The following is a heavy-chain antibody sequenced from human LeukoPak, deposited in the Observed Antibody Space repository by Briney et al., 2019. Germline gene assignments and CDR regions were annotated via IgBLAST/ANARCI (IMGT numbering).Heavy chain of an antibody. D-gene: IGHD3-16*01. J-gene: IGHJ4*02. CDR1: GFTFNSYW. CDR2: IKPDGSQR. CDR3: ARDDASSSFTY. V-gene: IGHV3-7*01. Sequence: GGSLRLSCAASGFTFNSYWMDWLRQAPGMGLEWVASIKPDGSQRDYVDSVKGRFTISRDNAQNSLYLQMNSLRVEDTAVYYCARDDASSSFTYWGQGALVTVSS.